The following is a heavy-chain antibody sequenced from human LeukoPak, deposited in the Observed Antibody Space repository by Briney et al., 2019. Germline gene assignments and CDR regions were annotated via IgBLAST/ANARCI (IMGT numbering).Heavy chain of an antibody. D-gene: IGHD3-22*01. J-gene: IGHJ4*02. CDR3: ARERLGYYDRSGLDY. Sequence: SETLSLTCTVSGGSISSYYWNWIRQPPGKGLEWIGYIYYSGGTNYNPSLKSRVTTSVDTSKNQFSLKLSSVTAADTAVYYCARERLGYYDRSGLDYWGQGTLVTVSS. CDR1: GGSISSYY. CDR2: IYYSGGT. V-gene: IGHV4-59*01.